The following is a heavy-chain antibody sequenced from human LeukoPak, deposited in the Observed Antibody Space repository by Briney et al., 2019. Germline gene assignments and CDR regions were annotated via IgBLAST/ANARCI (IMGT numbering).Heavy chain of an antibody. D-gene: IGHD5-18*01. CDR1: GYSFTSYW. CDR2: IYPGDSNT. CDR3: ARLEDTAMVTWAFDI. J-gene: IGHJ3*02. Sequence: GESLEISCKGSGYSFTSYWIGWVRQMPGKGLEWMGIIYPGDSNTRYSPSFQGQVTISADKSISTAYLQWSSLKASDTAMYYCARLEDTAMVTWAFDIWGQGTMVTVSS. V-gene: IGHV5-51*01.